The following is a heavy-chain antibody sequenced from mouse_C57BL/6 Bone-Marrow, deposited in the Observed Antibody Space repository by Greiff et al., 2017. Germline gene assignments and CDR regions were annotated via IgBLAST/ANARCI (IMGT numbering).Heavy chain of an antibody. J-gene: IGHJ4*01. D-gene: IGHD2-4*01. V-gene: IGHV1-64*01. CDR3: AREPYDYGRDYYAMDY. Sequence: VQLQQSGAELVKPGASVKLSCKASGYTFTSYWMHWVKQRPGQGLEWIGMIHPNSGSTNYNEKFKSKATLTVDKSSSTAYMQLSSLTSEDSAVYYCAREPYDYGRDYYAMDYWGQGTSVTVSS. CDR2: IHPNSGST. CDR1: GYTFTSYW.